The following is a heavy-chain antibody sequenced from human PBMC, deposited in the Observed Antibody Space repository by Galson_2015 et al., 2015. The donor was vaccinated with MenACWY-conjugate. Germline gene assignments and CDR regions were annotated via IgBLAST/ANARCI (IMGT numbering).Heavy chain of an antibody. CDR1: GFTFSSYG. CDR3: ARGPSRDFWSGYCVGVSPLCGYGMDV. Sequence: SLRLSCAASGFTFSSYGMHWVRQAPGKGLEWVAVIWYDGSNRYYADSVKGRFTISRDNSKNTLYLQMNSLRAEDTAVYYCARGPSRDFWSGYCVGVSPLCGYGMDVWGQGTTVAVSS. V-gene: IGHV3-33*08. J-gene: IGHJ6*02. D-gene: IGHD3-3*01. CDR2: IWYDGSNR.